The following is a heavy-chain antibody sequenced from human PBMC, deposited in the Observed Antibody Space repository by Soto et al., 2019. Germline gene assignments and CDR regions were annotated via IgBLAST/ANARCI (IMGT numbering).Heavy chain of an antibody. V-gene: IGHV3-73*02. J-gene: IGHJ4*02. CDR2: IRSKANSYAT. D-gene: IGHD3-16*01. CDR1: GFTFCGSA. Sequence: EVQLVASGGGLVQPGGSLKLSCAASGFTFCGSAMHWVRQAAGEGQEWVGRIRSKANSYATAYAASVKGRFTISRDDSKNTAYLHMNSLKTEDTAVYYCIQSYDYPDVFDYWGQGTLVTVSS. CDR3: IQSYDYPDVFDY.